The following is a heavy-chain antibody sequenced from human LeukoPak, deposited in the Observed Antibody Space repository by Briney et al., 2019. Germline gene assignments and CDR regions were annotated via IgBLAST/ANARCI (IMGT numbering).Heavy chain of an antibody. CDR1: GESFSNYY. CDR2: INHSGST. D-gene: IGHD5-18*01. V-gene: IGHV4-34*01. Sequence: PSETLSLTCAVYGESFSNYYWSWIRQPPGKGLEWLGEINHSGSTNYNPSLKSRVTISVDTSKNQFSLKLSSVTAADTAVYYCARVAGGYSYGYFDYWGQGTLVTVSS. CDR3: ARVAGGYSYGYFDY. J-gene: IGHJ4*02.